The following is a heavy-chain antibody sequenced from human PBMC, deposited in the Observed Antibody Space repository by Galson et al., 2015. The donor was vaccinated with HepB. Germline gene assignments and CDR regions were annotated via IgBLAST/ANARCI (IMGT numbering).Heavy chain of an antibody. V-gene: IGHV3-7*01. J-gene: IGHJ4*02. Sequence: SLRLSCAASGFSFSDYYMSWVRQAPGKGPEWVATINQDGSENYYVDSVKGRFTTSRDNAKNSLYLQMNSLRDEDTAVYYCARPGAVANGRWYFDFWGQGALVTVSS. CDR1: GFSFSDYY. CDR2: INQDGSEN. D-gene: IGHD6-19*01. CDR3: ARPGAVANGRWYFDF.